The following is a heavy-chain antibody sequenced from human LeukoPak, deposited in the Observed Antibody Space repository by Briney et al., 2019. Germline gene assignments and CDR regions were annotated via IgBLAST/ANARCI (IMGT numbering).Heavy chain of an antibody. Sequence: SETLSLTCTVSGGSISSSSYYWGWIRQPPGKGLEWIGSIYYSGSTYYNPSLKSRVTISVDTSKNQFSLKLSSVTAADTAVYYCASGVGATPGYYYGMDVWGQGTTVTVSS. J-gene: IGHJ6*02. D-gene: IGHD1-26*01. V-gene: IGHV4-39*01. CDR2: IYYSGST. CDR1: GGSISSSSYY. CDR3: ASGVGATPGYYYGMDV.